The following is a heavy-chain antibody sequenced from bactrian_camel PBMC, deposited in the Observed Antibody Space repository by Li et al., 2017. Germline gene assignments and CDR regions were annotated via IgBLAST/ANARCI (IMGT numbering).Heavy chain of an antibody. V-gene: IGHV3S1*01. CDR2: IRTAGGNGVR. CDR3: AADLVTDVPSLVETQYYY. D-gene: IGHD7*01. Sequence: HVQLVESGGGSALAGGSVRLSCATSRITYSNYCVAWFRQAPGKEREAVAAIRTAGGNGVRYYADSVKGRFTISQDSAKNMVYLQMNNLQPEDTATYYCAADLVTDVPSLVETQYYYWGQGTQVTVS. J-gene: IGHJ4*01. CDR1: RITYSNYC.